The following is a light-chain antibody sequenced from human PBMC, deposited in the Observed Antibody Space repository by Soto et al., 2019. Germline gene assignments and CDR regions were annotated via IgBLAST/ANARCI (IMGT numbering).Light chain of an antibody. CDR2: GAS. J-gene: IGKJ4*01. CDR1: QIVRSTY. V-gene: IGKV3-20*01. CDR3: QQYDITPPNT. Sequence: EMVLTQSPGTLSLSPGDGATLSCRASQIVRSTYLAWFQQNPGQAPRLLSYGASTRATGIPDRFSGSGSGTDFTLTISGLEPKDFALYYCQQYDITPPNTFGGGTKVEV.